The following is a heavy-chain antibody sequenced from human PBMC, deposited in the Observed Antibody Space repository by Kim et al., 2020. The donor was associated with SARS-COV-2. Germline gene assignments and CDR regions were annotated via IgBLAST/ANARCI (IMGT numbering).Heavy chain of an antibody. CDR1: GYSISSGYY. CDR2: IYHSGST. Sequence: SETLSLTCTVSGYSISSGYYWGWIRQPPGKGLEWIGSIYHSGSTYYNPSLKSRVTISVDTSKNQFSLKLSSVTAADTAVYYCARHDTDYWGQGTLVTASS. V-gene: IGHV4-38-2*02. J-gene: IGHJ4*02. CDR3: ARHDTDY. D-gene: IGHD3-22*01.